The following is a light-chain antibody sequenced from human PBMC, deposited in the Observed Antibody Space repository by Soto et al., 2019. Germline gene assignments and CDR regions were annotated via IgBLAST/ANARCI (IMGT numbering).Light chain of an antibody. CDR3: SSYTSSSTWV. J-gene: IGLJ3*02. CDR2: EVT. CDR1: SSDVGRYNY. V-gene: IGLV2-14*01. Sequence: QSALTQPASVSGSPGQSITISCTGTSSDVGRYNYVSWYQQHPGKAPKLMIYEVTNRPSGVSNRFSGSKSGNTASLTISGLQGEDEADYYCSSYTSSSTWVFGGGTKLTVL.